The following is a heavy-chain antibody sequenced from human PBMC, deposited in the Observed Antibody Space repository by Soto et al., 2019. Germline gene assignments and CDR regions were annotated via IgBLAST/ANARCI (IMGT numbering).Heavy chain of an antibody. CDR2: ISGSGGST. J-gene: IGHJ4*02. CDR3: AKARSWIQLWSLDY. D-gene: IGHD5-18*01. V-gene: IGHV3-23*01. CDR1: GFTFSSYA. Sequence: PGGSLRLSCSASGFTFSSYAMSWVRQAPGKGLEWVSAISGSGGSTYYADSVKGRFTISRDNSKNTLYLQMNSLRAEDTAVYYCAKARSWIQLWSLDYWGQGTLVTVSS.